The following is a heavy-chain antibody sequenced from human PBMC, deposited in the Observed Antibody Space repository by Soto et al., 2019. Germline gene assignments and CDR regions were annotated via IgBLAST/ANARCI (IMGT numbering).Heavy chain of an antibody. CDR2: IYYSGST. CDR3: ARPDYYGSGRSRAFDI. V-gene: IGHV4-39*01. J-gene: IGHJ3*02. CDR1: GGSISSSSYY. Sequence: QLQLQESGPGLVKPSETLSLTCTVSGGSISSSSYYWGWIRQPPGKGLEWIGSIYYSGSTYYNPSLKSGVTISVDTSKNQFSLKLSSVTAADTAVYYCARPDYYGSGRSRAFDIWGQGTMVTVSS. D-gene: IGHD3-10*01.